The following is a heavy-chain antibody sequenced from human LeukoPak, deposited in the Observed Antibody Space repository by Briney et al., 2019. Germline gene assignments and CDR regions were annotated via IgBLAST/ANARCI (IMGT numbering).Heavy chain of an antibody. CDR1: GFTFSSYA. CDR3: ARDLGYSSGWLVDY. CDR2: ISYDGSNK. Sequence: GGSLRLSCAASGFTFSSYAMHWVRQAPGKGLEWVAVISYDGSNKYYADSVKGRFTISRDNSKNTLYLQMNSLRAEDTAVYYCARDLGYSSGWLVDYWGQGTLVTVSS. D-gene: IGHD6-19*01. J-gene: IGHJ4*02. V-gene: IGHV3-30-3*01.